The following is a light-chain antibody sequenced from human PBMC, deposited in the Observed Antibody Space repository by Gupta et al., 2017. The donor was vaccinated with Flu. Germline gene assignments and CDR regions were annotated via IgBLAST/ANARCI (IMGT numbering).Light chain of an antibody. CDR3: QQYKSYPWT. J-gene: IGKJ1*01. CDR2: KAS. V-gene: IGKV1-5*03. CDR1: QSISTW. Sequence: DIQMTQSPSTLSASVGDRVTITCRASQSISTWLAWYQQKPGKAPNLLIYKASSLESGVPSRFSGGGSGTELTLTISSLQPDDFATYYCQQYKSYPWTFGQGTKVEIK.